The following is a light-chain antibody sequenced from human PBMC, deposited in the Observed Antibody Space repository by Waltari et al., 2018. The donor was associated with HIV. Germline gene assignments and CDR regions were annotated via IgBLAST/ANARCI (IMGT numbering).Light chain of an antibody. CDR1: TGPVTNGHY. Sequence: QAVVTQEPSLTVSPGGTVTLTCESSTGPVTNGHYPYWLQQRHGQPPMTLIFDTTKKHSWTPARFSGSLFGGKAALTLSGAQPDDEAEYYCFLSYNGARVFGGGTRVTVL. CDR2: DTT. J-gene: IGLJ3*02. V-gene: IGLV7-46*01. CDR3: FLSYNGARV.